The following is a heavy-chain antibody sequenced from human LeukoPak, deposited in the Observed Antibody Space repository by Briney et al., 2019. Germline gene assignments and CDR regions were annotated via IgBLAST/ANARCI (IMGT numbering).Heavy chain of an antibody. CDR3: AREGEYYDSSPMGY. J-gene: IGHJ4*02. D-gene: IGHD3-22*01. Sequence: SSETLSLTCAVYGGSFSGYYWSWIRQPPGKGLGWIGEINHSGSTNYNPSLKSRVTISVDTSKNQFSLKLSSVTAADTAVYYCAREGEYYDSSPMGYWGQGTLVTVSS. CDR1: GGSFSGYY. CDR2: INHSGST. V-gene: IGHV4-34*01.